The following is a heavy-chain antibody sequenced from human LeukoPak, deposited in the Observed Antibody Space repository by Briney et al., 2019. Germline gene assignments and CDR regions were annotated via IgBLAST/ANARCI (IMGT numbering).Heavy chain of an antibody. V-gene: IGHV3-7*01. Sequence: GGSLRLSCAASGFTFSSYAMSWVRQAPGKGLEWVASMKQYGNENYYVESVKGRFIISRDNAENSLYLQMNSLRVEDTALYYCAREGSRSIGPPDYWGQGTLVTVSS. CDR1: GFTFSSYA. J-gene: IGHJ4*02. D-gene: IGHD3-22*01. CDR2: MKQYGNEN. CDR3: AREGSRSIGPPDY.